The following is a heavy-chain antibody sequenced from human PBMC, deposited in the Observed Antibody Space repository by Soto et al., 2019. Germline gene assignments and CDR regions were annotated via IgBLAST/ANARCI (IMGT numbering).Heavy chain of an antibody. CDR3: AQTTNWGSAFAI. Sequence: QITLKESGPTLVKPTQTLTLTCTFSGFSLSTSRMGVAWIRQPPVQALEWLALIYWDDDKRYSPSLRSRLTITKDTSKNQLILTLTNMDPVDTATYYCAQTTNWGSAFAIWGQGTIVTASS. D-gene: IGHD7-27*01. CDR2: IYWDDDK. V-gene: IGHV2-5*02. J-gene: IGHJ3*02. CDR1: GFSLSTSRMG.